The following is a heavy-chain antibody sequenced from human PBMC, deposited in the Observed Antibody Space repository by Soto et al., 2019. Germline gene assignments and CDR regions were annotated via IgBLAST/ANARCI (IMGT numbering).Heavy chain of an antibody. D-gene: IGHD2-21*02. V-gene: IGHV1-18*01. CDR2: ISGYNGKT. CDR1: GYTFSSYG. Sequence: QGQLVQSGGEVKKPGASVKVSCKASGYTFSSYGISWVRQAPGQGLEWMGWISGYNGKTNYAQKVQDRVTMTTDTSTSTVYMELRSLRSDDTAVYYCARKGDVPYYYYGMDIWGQGTTVTVSS. J-gene: IGHJ6*02. CDR3: ARKGDVPYYYYGMDI.